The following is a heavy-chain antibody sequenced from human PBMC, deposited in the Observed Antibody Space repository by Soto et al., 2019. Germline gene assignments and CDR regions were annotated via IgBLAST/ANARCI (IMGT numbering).Heavy chain of an antibody. J-gene: IGHJ4*02. V-gene: IGHV4-59*01. CDR3: AKGPYGDFDY. CDR2: IYYSGST. CDR1: GGSISSYY. D-gene: IGHD4-17*01. Sequence: SETLSLTCTVSGGSISSYYWSWIRQPPGKGLEWIGYIYYSGSTNQKPSLKSRVTISVDTSKNQFALKLISVTAADTAVYYCAKGPYGDFDYWGQGTLVTVSS.